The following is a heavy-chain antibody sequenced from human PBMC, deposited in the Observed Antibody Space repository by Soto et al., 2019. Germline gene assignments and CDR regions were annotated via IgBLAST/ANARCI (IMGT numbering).Heavy chain of an antibody. D-gene: IGHD3-3*01. V-gene: IGHV3-23*01. CDR3: AKESYADFWSGHYYYFGV. CDR2: ISGGGANT. Sequence: PGGSLRLSCAASRFTFSTFAMSWVRQAPGKGLEWVAAISGGGANTYYAEFVEGRFTISRDNFKDTLYLQMDSVRAVDTAIYFCAKESYADFWSGHYYYFGVWGQGTLVTV. J-gene: IGHJ4*02. CDR1: RFTFSTFA.